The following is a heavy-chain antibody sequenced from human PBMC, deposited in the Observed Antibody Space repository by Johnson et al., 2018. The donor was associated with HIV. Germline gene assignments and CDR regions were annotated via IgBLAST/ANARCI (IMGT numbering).Heavy chain of an antibody. CDR2: ISGSGGST. Sequence: VQLVESGGGLVQPGGSLRLSCAASGFTFSSYAMSWVRQAPGKGLEWVSAISGSGGSTYYADSVKVRFTISRDNSKNTLDLQMNSLRAEDTAVYYCARDSDISLGVAGAFDIWGQGTMVTVSA. V-gene: IGHV3-23*04. CDR3: ARDSDISLGVAGAFDI. D-gene: IGHD3-9*01. J-gene: IGHJ3*02. CDR1: GFTFSSYA.